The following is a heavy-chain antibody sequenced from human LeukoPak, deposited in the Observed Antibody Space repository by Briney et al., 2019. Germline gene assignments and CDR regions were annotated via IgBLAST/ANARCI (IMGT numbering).Heavy chain of an antibody. CDR2: IYPGDSDT. Sequence: GESLRISCKGSGYSFTSYWIGWVRQMPGKGLEGMGTIYPGDSDTRYSPAFQGQVTISADKSISTAYLQWSSLKASDTAMYYCARLGRYCSSTSCYIWDAFDIWGQGTMVTVSS. J-gene: IGHJ3*02. CDR3: ARLGRYCSSTSCYIWDAFDI. D-gene: IGHD2-2*02. CDR1: GYSFTSYW. V-gene: IGHV5-51*01.